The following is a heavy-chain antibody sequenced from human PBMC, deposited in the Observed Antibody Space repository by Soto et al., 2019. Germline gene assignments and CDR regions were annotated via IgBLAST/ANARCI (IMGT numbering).Heavy chain of an antibody. V-gene: IGHV3-53*01. CDR1: GFTVDNNY. Sequence: PGGSLRLSCAASGFTVDNNYLIWVRQAPGKGMEWVSVLSSGGSTFSTDTVRGRFTISRDDSRKTLYLQMSSLRAEDTAVYYCARSLPGEKSFGEYYFVSWGQGTLVTVSS. CDR3: ARSLPGEKSFGEYYFVS. D-gene: IGHD3-16*01. J-gene: IGHJ4*02. CDR2: LSSGGST.